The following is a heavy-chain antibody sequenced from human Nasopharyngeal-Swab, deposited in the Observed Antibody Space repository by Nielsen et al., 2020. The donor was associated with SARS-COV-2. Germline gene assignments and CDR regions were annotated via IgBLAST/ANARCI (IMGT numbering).Heavy chain of an antibody. J-gene: IGHJ4*02. V-gene: IGHV3-48*03. D-gene: IGHD3-3*01. CDR3: ARHPNFWSPTGNVYYFDY. Sequence: GGSLRLSCAASGFTFSSYEMNWVRQAPGKGLEWVSYINSSGSTIYYADSVKGRFTISRDNAKNSLYLQMNSLRAEDTAVYYCARHPNFWSPTGNVYYFDYWGQGTLVTVYS. CDR1: GFTFSSYE. CDR2: INSSGSTI.